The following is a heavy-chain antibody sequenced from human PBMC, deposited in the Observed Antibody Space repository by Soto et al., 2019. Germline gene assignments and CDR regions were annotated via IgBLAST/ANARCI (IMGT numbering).Heavy chain of an antibody. V-gene: IGHV4-30-4*01. D-gene: IGHD3-9*01. CDR1: GGSISSGDYY. CDR3: AREEPRYYDILTGQDIDV. J-gene: IGHJ6*02. CDR2: IYYSGST. Sequence: QVQLQESGAGLVKPSQTLSLTCTVSGGSISSGDYYWSWIRQPPGKGLEWIGYIYYSGSTYYNPSLKSRATISVDTSNNQFSLKQSSVTAADTAVYYCAREEPRYYDILTGQDIDVWGQGTTVTVSS.